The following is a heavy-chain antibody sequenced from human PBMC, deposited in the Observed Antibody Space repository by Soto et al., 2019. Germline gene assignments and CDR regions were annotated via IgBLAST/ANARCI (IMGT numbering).Heavy chain of an antibody. J-gene: IGHJ4*02. Sequence: PSETLSLTCTVSGGSISSGGYYWSWIRQHPGKGLEWIGYIYYSGSTYYNPSLKSRVTISVDTSKNQFSLKLSSVTAADTAVYCCARSTIAPRLFMYPFDSWGQGNLVTVSS. CDR2: IYYSGST. CDR1: GGSISSGGYY. D-gene: IGHD6-6*01. V-gene: IGHV4-31*03. CDR3: ARSTIAPRLFMYPFDS.